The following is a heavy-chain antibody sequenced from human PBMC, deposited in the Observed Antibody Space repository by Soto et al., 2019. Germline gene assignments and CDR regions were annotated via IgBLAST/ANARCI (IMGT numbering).Heavy chain of an antibody. CDR3: AKSSSGWKNYFDY. V-gene: IGHV3-23*01. CDR2: ISGSGGST. Sequence: LRLSCAASGFTFSSYAMSWFRQAPGKGLEWVSAISGSGGSTYYADSVKGRFTISRDNSKNTLYLQMNSLRAEDTAVYYCAKSSSGWKNYFDYWGQGTLVTVSS. CDR1: GFTFSSYA. D-gene: IGHD6-19*01. J-gene: IGHJ4*02.